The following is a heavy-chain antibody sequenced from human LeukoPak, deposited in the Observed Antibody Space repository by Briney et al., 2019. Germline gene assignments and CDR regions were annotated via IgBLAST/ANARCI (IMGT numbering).Heavy chain of an antibody. D-gene: IGHD5-24*01. CDR2: INHSGST. CDR3: ARGLRWLQG. CDR1: GGSFSGYY. Sequence: SETLSLTCAVYGGSFSGYYWSWIRQPPGKGLEWIGEINHSGSTNYNPSLKSRVTISVDTSKNQFTLKLSSVTAADTAVYYCARGLRWLQGWGQGTLVTVSS. J-gene: IGHJ4*02. V-gene: IGHV4-34*01.